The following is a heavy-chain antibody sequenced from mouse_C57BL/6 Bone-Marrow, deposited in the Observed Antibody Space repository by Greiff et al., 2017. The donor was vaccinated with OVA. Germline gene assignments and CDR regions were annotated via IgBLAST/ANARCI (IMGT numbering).Heavy chain of an antibody. CDR1: GFNIKDDY. J-gene: IGHJ2*01. V-gene: IGHV14-4*01. D-gene: IGHD2-1*01. CDR2: LDPENGDT. Sequence: VQLQQSGAELVRPGASVKLSCTASGFNIKDDYMHWVKQRPEQGLEWIGWLDPENGDTEYASKFQGKATITADTSSNTAYLQLSSLTAEDTAVYYCTSYGNFDYWGQGTTPTVSS. CDR3: TSYGNFDY.